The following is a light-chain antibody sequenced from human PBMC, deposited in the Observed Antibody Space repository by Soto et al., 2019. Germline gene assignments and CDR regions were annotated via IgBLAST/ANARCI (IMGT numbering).Light chain of an antibody. J-gene: IGKJ1*01. CDR3: QQYSSALCT. V-gene: IGKV3-20*01. Sequence: EIVMTQSPCTLSLSPGERATLSCRASQSVSSSYLAWYQQKPGQAPMLLIYGSSIQATGIPDRFSGSGSGTDFTLTISSLEPEDFAVYYCQQYSSALCTFGRGTKVEIK. CDR1: QSVSSSY. CDR2: GSS.